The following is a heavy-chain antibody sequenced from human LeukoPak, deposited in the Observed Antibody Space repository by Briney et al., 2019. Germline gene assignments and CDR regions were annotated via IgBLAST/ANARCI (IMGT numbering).Heavy chain of an antibody. CDR1: GYSFTSYW. V-gene: IGHV5-10-1*01. CDR2: IDPSDSYT. D-gene: IGHD6-19*01. Sequence: GASLLISCKGSGYSFTSYWISWVRQLPGKGLEWMGRIDPSDSYTNYSPSFQGHVTISADKSISTAYLQWSSLKASDTAMYYCASEPGIAVAGTLVRWGQGTLVTVSS. J-gene: IGHJ4*02. CDR3: ASEPGIAVAGTLVR.